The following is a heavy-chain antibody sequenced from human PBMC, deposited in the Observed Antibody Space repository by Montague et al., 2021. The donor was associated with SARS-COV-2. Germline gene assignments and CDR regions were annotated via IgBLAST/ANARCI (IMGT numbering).Heavy chain of an antibody. CDR1: GYFIGTGYY. Sequence: SETLSLTCSASGYFIGTGYYWGWIRKSPGKGLEWIGSNYLHGNAYYNPSLNSRVTISLDTSNNQFSLRLTSVTTSDTAVYYCARGRVTRAGFDYWGQGIRVIVSS. V-gene: IGHV4-38-2*02. J-gene: IGHJ4*02. CDR2: NYLHGNA. CDR3: ARGRVTRAGFDY. D-gene: IGHD2-21*02.